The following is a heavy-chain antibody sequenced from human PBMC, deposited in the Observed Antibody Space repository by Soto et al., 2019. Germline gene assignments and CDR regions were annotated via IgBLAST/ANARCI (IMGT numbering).Heavy chain of an antibody. Sequence: QVQLVQSGAEVKKPGSSVKVSCKASGGTFSSYTISWVRQAPGQGLEWMGRIIPILGIANYAQKFQGRVTITADKSTSTAYMELSSLRSEDTAVYYCAREAYSSRGGYYYGMDVWGQGTTVTVSS. V-gene: IGHV1-69*08. J-gene: IGHJ6*02. CDR2: IIPILGIA. CDR3: AREAYSSRGGYYYGMDV. CDR1: GGTFSSYT. D-gene: IGHD6-13*01.